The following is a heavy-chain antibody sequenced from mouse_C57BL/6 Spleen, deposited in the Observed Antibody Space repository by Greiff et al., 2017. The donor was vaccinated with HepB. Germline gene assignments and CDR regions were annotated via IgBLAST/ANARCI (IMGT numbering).Heavy chain of an antibody. CDR1: GYSFTGYY. V-gene: IGHV1-42*01. Sequence: EVKLQESGPELVKPGASVKISCKASGYSFTGYYMNWVKQSPEKSLEWIGEINPSTGGTTYNQKFKAKATLTVDKSSSTAYMQLKSLTSEDSAVYYCARRDGYFDYWGQGTTLTVSS. CDR2: INPSTGGT. J-gene: IGHJ2*01. CDR3: ARRDGYFDY. D-gene: IGHD2-3*01.